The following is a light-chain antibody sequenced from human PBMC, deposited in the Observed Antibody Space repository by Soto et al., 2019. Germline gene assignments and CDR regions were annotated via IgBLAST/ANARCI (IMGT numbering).Light chain of an antibody. CDR1: QTVSSY. Sequence: ENVLTQSPGTLSLSPGERATLSCRASQTVSSYLTWYQQRPGQAPRLLIYGASKRATGIPDRFSGSGSGTDFTLTISRLEPEDFALYYCQQYGTSALTFGEGTRLEIK. J-gene: IGKJ5*01. CDR3: QQYGTSALT. CDR2: GAS. V-gene: IGKV3-20*01.